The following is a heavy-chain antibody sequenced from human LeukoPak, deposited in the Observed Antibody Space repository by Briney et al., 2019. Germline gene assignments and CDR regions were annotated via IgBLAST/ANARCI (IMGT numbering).Heavy chain of an antibody. CDR1: GGSVSSGSYY. Sequence: TLSLTCTVSGGSVSSGSYYWSWIRQPPGKALEWLALIDWDDDKYYSTSLKTRLTISKDTSKNQVVLTMTNMDPVDTATYYCARMDPVAGTWGWGQGTLVTVSS. D-gene: IGHD6-19*01. J-gene: IGHJ4*02. CDR2: IDWDDDK. CDR3: ARMDPVAGTWG. V-gene: IGHV2-70*01.